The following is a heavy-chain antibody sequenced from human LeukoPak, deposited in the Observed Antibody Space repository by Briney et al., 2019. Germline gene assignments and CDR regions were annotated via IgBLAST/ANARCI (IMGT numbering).Heavy chain of an antibody. J-gene: IGHJ6*02. V-gene: IGHV1-8*01. Sequence: ASVKVSCKASGYTFTSYDINWVRQATGQGLEWMGWMNPNSGNTGYAQKFQGRVTMTRNTSISTAYMELSSLRSEDTAVYYRARALMVRGVIIYYYYGMDVWGQGTTVTVSS. D-gene: IGHD3-10*01. CDR2: MNPNSGNT. CDR1: GYTFTSYD. CDR3: ARALMVRGVIIYYYYGMDV.